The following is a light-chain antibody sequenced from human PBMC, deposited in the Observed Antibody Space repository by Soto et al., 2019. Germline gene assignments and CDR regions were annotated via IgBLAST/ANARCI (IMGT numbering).Light chain of an antibody. CDR3: QQCGSSLYT. CDR2: GAS. Sequence: EIVLTQSPGTLSLSPGERATLSCRASQSVTSNYIAWYQQRPGQAPRLLIYGASNRIPGIPDRFSGSGSGTDFTLAISRLEPEDFAVYYCQQCGSSLYTFGQGTKLEIK. J-gene: IGKJ2*01. CDR1: QSVTSNY. V-gene: IGKV3-20*01.